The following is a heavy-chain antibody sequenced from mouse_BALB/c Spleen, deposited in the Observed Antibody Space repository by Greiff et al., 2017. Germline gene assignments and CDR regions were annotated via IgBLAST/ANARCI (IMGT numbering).Heavy chain of an antibody. CDR3: ARDYAMDY. J-gene: IGHJ4*01. CDR2: ISSGGGST. V-gene: IGHV5-12-1*01. Sequence: DVKLQESGGGLVKPGGSLKLSCAASGFAFSSYDMSWVRQTPEKRLEWVAYISSGGGSTYYPDTVKGRFTISRDNTKNTLYLQMSSLKSEDTAIYYCARDYAMDYWGQGTSVTVSS. CDR1: GFAFSSYD.